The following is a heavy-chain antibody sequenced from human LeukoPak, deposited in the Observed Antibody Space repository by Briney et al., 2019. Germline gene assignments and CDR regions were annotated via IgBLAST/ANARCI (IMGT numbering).Heavy chain of an antibody. D-gene: IGHD5-12*01. CDR3: ARYDGYDSCFDY. Sequence: GGSLRLSCAASGFAFSSYGMHWVRQAPGKGLEWVAVIWYDGSNKYYADSVKGRFTISRDNSKNTLNLQMNSLRAEDTAVYYCARYDGYDSCFDYWGQGTLVTVSS. CDR2: IWYDGSNK. V-gene: IGHV3-33*01. CDR1: GFAFSSYG. J-gene: IGHJ4*02.